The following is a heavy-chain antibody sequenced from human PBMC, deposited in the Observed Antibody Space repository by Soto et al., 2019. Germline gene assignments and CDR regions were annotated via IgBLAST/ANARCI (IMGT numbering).Heavy chain of an antibody. Sequence: GGSLRLSCAASGFTVSSNYMSWVRQAPGKGLEWVSVIYSGGSTYYADSVKGRFTISRDNSKNTLYLQMNSLRAEDTAVYYCARDSILDTFTSDYYYGMDVWGQGTTVTVSS. D-gene: IGHD3-16*01. CDR2: IYSGGST. CDR3: ARDSILDTFTSDYYYGMDV. J-gene: IGHJ6*02. V-gene: IGHV3-53*01. CDR1: GFTVSSNY.